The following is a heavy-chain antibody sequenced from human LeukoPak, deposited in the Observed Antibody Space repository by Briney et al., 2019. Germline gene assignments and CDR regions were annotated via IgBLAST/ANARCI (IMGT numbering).Heavy chain of an antibody. CDR3: ATYSSTWYGSHDAFDM. Sequence: GGSLRLSCAASGFTFGTYWMSWVRQAPGKGLEWVANIKQDGSEKYYVGSVEGRFTISRDNAKNSLYLHMSGLRAEDTAVYYCATYSSTWYGSHDAFDMWGLGTMVTVSS. CDR1: GFTFGTYW. D-gene: IGHD6-13*01. J-gene: IGHJ3*02. V-gene: IGHV3-7*01. CDR2: IKQDGSEK.